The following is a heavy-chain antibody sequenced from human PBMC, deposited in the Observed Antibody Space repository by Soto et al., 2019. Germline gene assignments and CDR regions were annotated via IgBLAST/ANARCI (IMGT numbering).Heavy chain of an antibody. CDR3: ARDHYDFWSGYYYWFDP. CDR1: GYTFTSYG. CDR2: ISAYNGNT. D-gene: IGHD3-3*01. J-gene: IGHJ5*02. V-gene: IGHV1-18*04. Sequence: VASVKVSCKASGYTFTSYGISWVRQAPGQGLEWMGWISAYNGNTNYAQKLQGRVTMTTDTSTSTAYMELRSLRSDDTAVYYCARDHYDFWSGYYYWFDPWGQGTLVTVSS.